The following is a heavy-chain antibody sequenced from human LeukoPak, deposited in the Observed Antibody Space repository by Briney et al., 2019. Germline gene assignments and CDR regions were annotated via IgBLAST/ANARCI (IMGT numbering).Heavy chain of an antibody. CDR3: AKDDYDFWTDGMDV. J-gene: IGHJ6*02. CDR2: ISGSGGST. CDR1: GFTFSSYA. D-gene: IGHD3-3*01. Sequence: GGSLRLSCAAPGFTFSSYAMSWVRQVPGKGLEWVSAISGSGGSTYYADSVKGRFTISRDNSKNTLYLQMNSLRAEDTAVYYCAKDDYDFWTDGMDVWGQGTTVTVSS. V-gene: IGHV3-23*01.